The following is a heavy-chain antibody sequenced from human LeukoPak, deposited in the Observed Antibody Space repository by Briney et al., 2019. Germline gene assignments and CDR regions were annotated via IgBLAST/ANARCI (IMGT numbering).Heavy chain of an antibody. J-gene: IGHJ4*02. CDR2: ISQNGDS. D-gene: IGHD1-1*01. V-gene: IGHV4-34*01. CDR1: GGSLSFYY. CDR3: ARSEREGTSPDY. Sequence: SETLSLTCGVSGGSLSFYYWSWIRQSPGKGLEWIAEISQNGDSNYNMSLKSRVTISVDTSKNQFSLKLSSVTAADTAVYYCARSEREGTSPDYWGQGTLVTVSS.